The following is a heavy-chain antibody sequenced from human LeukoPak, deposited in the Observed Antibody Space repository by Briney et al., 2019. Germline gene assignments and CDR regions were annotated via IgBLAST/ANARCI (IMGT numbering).Heavy chain of an antibody. J-gene: IGHJ6*02. CDR1: GYTFTSCG. CDR3: AREPPAYYGSAPNYYYYGMDV. CDR2: IIPIFGTA. Sequence: GASVKVSYKASGYTFTSCGISWVRQAPGQGLEWMGGIIPIFGTANYAQKFQGRVTITADESTSTAYMELSSLRSEDTAVYYCAREPPAYYGSAPNYYYYGMDVWGQGTTVTVSS. D-gene: IGHD3-10*01. V-gene: IGHV1-69*13.